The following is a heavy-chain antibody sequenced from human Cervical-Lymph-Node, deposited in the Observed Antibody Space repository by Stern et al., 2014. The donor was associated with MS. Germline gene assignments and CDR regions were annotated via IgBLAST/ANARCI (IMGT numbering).Heavy chain of an antibody. Sequence: QVQLQESGPGLVKASQTLSLTCTVSGDSISNGSHYWSWIRQPAGKGLEWIGRMYTSGSTNYNPSLKSRATISVDTSKNQFSLKRRSVTAADTAVYYCARDCRLRRKGAPDAFDIWGQGTMVTVSS. V-gene: IGHV4-61*02. J-gene: IGHJ3*02. CDR1: GDSISNGSHY. CDR3: ARDCRLRRKGAPDAFDI. D-gene: IGHD4-17*01. CDR2: MYTSGST.